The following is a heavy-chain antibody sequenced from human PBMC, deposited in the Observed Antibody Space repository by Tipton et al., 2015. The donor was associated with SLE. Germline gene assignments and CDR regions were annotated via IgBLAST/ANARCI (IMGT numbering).Heavy chain of an antibody. D-gene: IGHD6-19*01. V-gene: IGHV4-34*01. Sequence: TLSLTCAVYGGSFSGYYWSWIRQPPGKGLEWIGEINHSGSTNYNPSLKSRVTISVDTSKNQFSLKLSSVTAADTAVYYCARGLGSGYSRGKAFDIWGQGTMVTVSA. CDR2: INHSGST. J-gene: IGHJ3*02. CDR1: GGSFSGYY. CDR3: ARGLGSGYSRGKAFDI.